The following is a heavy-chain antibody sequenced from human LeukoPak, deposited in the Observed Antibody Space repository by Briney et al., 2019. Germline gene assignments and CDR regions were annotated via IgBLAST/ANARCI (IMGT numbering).Heavy chain of an antibody. V-gene: IGHV1-2*02. CDR2: IHPNSGDT. J-gene: IGHJ4*02. CDR3: AIVGEALDY. CDR1: GYTFTGYN. D-gene: IGHD4-17*01. Sequence: GASVTVSCKASGYTFTGYNMHWVRQVPGQGSEWKGWIHPNSGDTNYAQNFQGRITMTRDTSISTAYLELNRLRSDDTAVYYCAIVGEALDYWGQGTLVTVSS.